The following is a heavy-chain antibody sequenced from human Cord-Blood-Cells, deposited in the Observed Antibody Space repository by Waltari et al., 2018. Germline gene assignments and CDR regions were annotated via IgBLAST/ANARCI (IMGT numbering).Heavy chain of an antibody. V-gene: IGHV1-2*02. CDR3: ARGAVRNAFDI. Sequence: QVHLVQSGAAVNKPGASVKVSCQASASTFTGNYMPRVRQAPGQGLEWMGWSNPNSGGTNYAQKFQGRVTMTRDTSISTAYMELSRLRSDDTAVYYCARGAVRNAFDIWGQGTMVTVSS. D-gene: IGHD3-10*01. CDR2: SNPNSGGT. J-gene: IGHJ3*02. CDR1: ASTFTGNY.